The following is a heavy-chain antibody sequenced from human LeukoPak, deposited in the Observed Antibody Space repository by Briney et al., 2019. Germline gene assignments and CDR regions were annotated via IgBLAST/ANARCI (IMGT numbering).Heavy chain of an antibody. D-gene: IGHD3-9*01. V-gene: IGHV1-18*01. Sequence: GESLKISCKGSGYSFTSYGISWVRQAPGQGLEWMGWISAYNGNTNYAQKLQGRVTMTTDTSTSTAYMELRSLRSDDTAVYYCARDRDYDILTGYKYAFDIWGQGTMVTVSS. CDR3: ARDRDYDILTGYKYAFDI. CDR1: GYSFTSYG. J-gene: IGHJ3*02. CDR2: ISAYNGNT.